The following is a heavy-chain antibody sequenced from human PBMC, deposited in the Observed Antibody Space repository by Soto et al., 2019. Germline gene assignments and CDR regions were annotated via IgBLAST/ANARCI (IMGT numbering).Heavy chain of an antibody. CDR1: GFTFGNAW. Sequence: EVQLVESGGGLVKPGGSLRLSCAASGFTFGNAWRSWVRQAPGRGLEWVGRIKSKTDGGTTDYAAPVKGRFTISRDDSKNTLYLQMNSLKTEDTAVYYCTTRGLRYFDWLLRHFDYWGQGTLVTVSS. J-gene: IGHJ4*02. V-gene: IGHV3-15*01. D-gene: IGHD3-9*01. CDR3: TTRGLRYFDWLLRHFDY. CDR2: IKSKTDGGTT.